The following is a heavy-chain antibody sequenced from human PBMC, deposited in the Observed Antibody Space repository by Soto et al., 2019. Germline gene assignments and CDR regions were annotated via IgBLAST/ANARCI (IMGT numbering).Heavy chain of an antibody. D-gene: IGHD3-3*01. J-gene: IGHJ4*02. V-gene: IGHV1-58*01. CDR2: IVVGSGNT. CDR1: GFTFTSSA. Sequence: ASVKVSCKASGFTFTSSAVQWVRQARGQRLEWIGWIVVGSGNTNYAQKLQERVTITTDTSTSTAYMELRSLRSDDTAVYYCARLTNYDFWSGYPSGPFDYWGQGTLVTVSS. CDR3: ARLTNYDFWSGYPSGPFDY.